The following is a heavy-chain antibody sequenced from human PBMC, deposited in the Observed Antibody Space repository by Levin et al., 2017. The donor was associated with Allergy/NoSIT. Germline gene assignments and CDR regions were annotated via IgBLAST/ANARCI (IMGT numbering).Heavy chain of an antibody. J-gene: IGHJ6*02. V-gene: IGHV3-23*01. CDR2: LSESGGNQ. CDR1: GFTFKNYA. D-gene: IGHD2-8*01. CDR3: GKPMTPYCTNGICYRRGSDYSMDV. Sequence: GESLKISCAASGFTFKNYAMNWVRQAPGKGLEWVSGLSESGGNQYYADSVKGRFTISRDNSKNTLYLQMSSLRVEDTAVYYCGKPMTPYCTNGICYRRGSDYSMDVWGQGTTVTVSS.